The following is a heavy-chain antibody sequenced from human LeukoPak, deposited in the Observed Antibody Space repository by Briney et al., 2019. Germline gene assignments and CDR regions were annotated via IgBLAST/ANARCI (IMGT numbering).Heavy chain of an antibody. J-gene: IGHJ5*02. CDR3: ARHGDTNWFDP. V-gene: IGHV4-34*01. Sequence: SETLSLTCAVYGGSFSGYYWSWIRQPPGKGLEWIGEINHSGSTNYNPSLKSRVTISVDTSKNQFSLKLSSVTAADTAVYYCARHGDTNWFDPWDQGTLVTVSS. D-gene: IGHD5-18*01. CDR2: INHSGST. CDR1: GGSFSGYY.